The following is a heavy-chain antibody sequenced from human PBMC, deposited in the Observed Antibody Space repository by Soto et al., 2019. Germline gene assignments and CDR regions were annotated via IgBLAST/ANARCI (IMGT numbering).Heavy chain of an antibody. Sequence: EVQLVESGGGLVQPGGSLRLSCAASGFTFSSYSMNWVRQAPGKGLEWVSYISRSSSTINYADSVKGRFTISRDNAKNTLYRQMNRLRAEDTAVYYCARVGTVLDYWGQGTLVTVSS. CDR3: ARVGTVLDY. CDR2: ISRSSSTI. CDR1: GFTFSSYS. V-gene: IGHV3-48*01. J-gene: IGHJ4*02. D-gene: IGHD4-17*01.